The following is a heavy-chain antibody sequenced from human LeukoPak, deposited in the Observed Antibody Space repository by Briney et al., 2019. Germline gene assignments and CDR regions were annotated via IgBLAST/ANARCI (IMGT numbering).Heavy chain of an antibody. CDR1: GGTFSSYA. Sequence: GSSVKVSCKAPGGTFSSYAISWVRQAPGQGLEWMGGIIPIFGTANYAQKFQGRVTITADESTSTAYMELSSLRSEDTAVYYCARDRFYCSGGSCYSEYFDYWGQGTLVTVSS. CDR2: IIPIFGTA. V-gene: IGHV1-69*01. J-gene: IGHJ4*02. D-gene: IGHD2-15*01. CDR3: ARDRFYCSGGSCYSEYFDY.